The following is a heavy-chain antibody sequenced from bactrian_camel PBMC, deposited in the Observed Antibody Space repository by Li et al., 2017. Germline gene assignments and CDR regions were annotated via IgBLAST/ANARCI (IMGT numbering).Heavy chain of an antibody. Sequence: HVQLVESGGGSVQAGGSLTLSCSPAGYAYMGWIRQAPGKKREFVANIDRDNFPTYEDSVKGRFTISKDDSKRTLYLQMNNLKSEDTAMYYCAADGPSGCRDGSWYLSPPLGQGTQVTVS. D-gene: IGHD6*01. J-gene: IGHJ4*01. CDR1: GYAY. V-gene: IGHV3S53*01. CDR2: IDRDNFP.